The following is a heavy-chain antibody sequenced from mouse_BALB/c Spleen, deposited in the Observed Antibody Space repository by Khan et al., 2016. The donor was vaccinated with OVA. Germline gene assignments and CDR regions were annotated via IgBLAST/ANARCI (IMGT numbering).Heavy chain of an antibody. CDR3: ASHLTGSFAY. D-gene: IGHD4-1*01. CDR2: ISSGGDYT. Sequence: EVQLVESGGDLVKPGGSLKLSCAASGFTFSSYSMSWVRQTPDKRLEWVATISSGGDYTYYPDNVKGRFTISRDNAKNTLYLQMSSLKSGDTAMYYCASHLTGSFAYWGQETLVTVSA. J-gene: IGHJ3*01. CDR1: GFTFSSYS. V-gene: IGHV5-6*01.